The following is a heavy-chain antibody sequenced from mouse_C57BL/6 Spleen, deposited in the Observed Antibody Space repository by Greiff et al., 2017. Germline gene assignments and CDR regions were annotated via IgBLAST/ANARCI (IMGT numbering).Heavy chain of an antibody. J-gene: IGHJ4*01. D-gene: IGHD1-2*01. Sequence: QVQLQQSGAELVRPGASVTLSCKASGYTFTDYEMHWVKQTPVHGLEWIGAIDPETGGTAYNQKFKGKAILTADKSSSTAYMELRSLTSEDSAVNYCTRGGLRPLKDYWGQGTSVTVSS. CDR1: GYTFTDYE. CDR3: TRGGLRPLKDY. V-gene: IGHV1-15*01. CDR2: IDPETGGT.